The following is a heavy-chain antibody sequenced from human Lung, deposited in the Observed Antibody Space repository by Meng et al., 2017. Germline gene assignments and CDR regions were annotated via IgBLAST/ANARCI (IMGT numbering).Heavy chain of an antibody. Sequence: EVQLVECGGGVVKLGGCLRLSCAASGFTFSSYSMNWVRQAPGKGLEWVSSISSSSAYADSVKGRFTISRDNAKNSLYLQMNSLRAEDTAVYYCARGRVVVAATPSDYWGQGTLVTVSS. J-gene: IGHJ4*02. CDR3: ARGRVVVAATPSDY. CDR1: GFTFSSYS. V-gene: IGHV3-21*01. CDR2: ISSSSA. D-gene: IGHD2-15*01.